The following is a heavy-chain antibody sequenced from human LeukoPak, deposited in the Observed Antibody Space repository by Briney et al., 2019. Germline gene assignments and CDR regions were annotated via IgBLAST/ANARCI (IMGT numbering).Heavy chain of an antibody. CDR2: INHSGST. Sequence: SETLSLTCAVYGGSFSGYYWSWIRQPPGKGLEWIGEINHSGSTNYNPSLKSRVTISVDTSKNQFSLKLSSVTAADTAVYYCARALWFGESSQPWGQGTLVTVFS. D-gene: IGHD3-10*01. V-gene: IGHV4-34*01. CDR3: ARALWFGESSQP. CDR1: GGSFSGYY. J-gene: IGHJ5*02.